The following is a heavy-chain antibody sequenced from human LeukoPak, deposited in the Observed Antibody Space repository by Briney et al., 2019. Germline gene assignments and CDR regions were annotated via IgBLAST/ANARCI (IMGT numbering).Heavy chain of an antibody. Sequence: GSLKISCAASGFTFSSYAMSWVRQAPGKGLEWVSAISGSGGSTYYADSVKGRFTISRDNSKNTLYLQMNSLRAEDTAVYYCAKDEVVVAATLDYWGQGTLVTVSS. D-gene: IGHD2-15*01. V-gene: IGHV3-23*01. J-gene: IGHJ4*02. CDR2: ISGSGGST. CDR1: GFTFSSYA. CDR3: AKDEVVVAATLDY.